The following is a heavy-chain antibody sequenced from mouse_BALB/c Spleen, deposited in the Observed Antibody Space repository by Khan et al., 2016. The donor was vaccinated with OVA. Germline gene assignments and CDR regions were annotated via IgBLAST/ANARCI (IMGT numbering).Heavy chain of an antibody. J-gene: IGHJ3*01. Sequence: QVQLQQSGAELVKPGASVRLSCKASGYTFTSYYLYWVKQRPGHGLEWIGDINPSNGGANFNENFKTKATLTVDKSSSTAYMQLSSLTSEDSAVYYCTRSGYGAFDDWGQGTLVTVSA. D-gene: IGHD1-1*02. CDR3: TRSGYGAFDD. CDR1: GYTFTSYY. CDR2: INPSNGGA. V-gene: IGHV1S81*02.